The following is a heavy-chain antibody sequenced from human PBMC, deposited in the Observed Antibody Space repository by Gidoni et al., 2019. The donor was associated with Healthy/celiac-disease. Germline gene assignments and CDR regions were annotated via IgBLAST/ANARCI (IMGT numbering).Heavy chain of an antibody. CDR2: ISSSSSYI. D-gene: IGHD2-2*01. J-gene: IGHJ3*02. CDR3: ARGEADIVVPDDAFDI. V-gene: IGHV3-21*01. CDR1: GFTFSSYS. Sequence: EVQLVESGGGLVKPGGSLRLSCAASGFTFSSYSMTWVRQAPGKGLGWVSSISSSSSYIYYADSVKGRFTISRDNAKNSLYLQMNSLRAEDTAVYYCARGEADIVVPDDAFDIWGQGTMVTVSS.